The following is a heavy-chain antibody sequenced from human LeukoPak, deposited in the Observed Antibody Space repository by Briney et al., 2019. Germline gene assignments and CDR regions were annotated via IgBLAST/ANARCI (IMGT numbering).Heavy chain of an antibody. CDR2: ITSRSDYI. D-gene: IGHD1-26*01. CDR1: GFIFSTYS. CDR3: ARVRAGGSSSRGYFDY. J-gene: IGHJ4*02. V-gene: IGHV3-21*01. Sequence: GGSLRLSCAASGFIFSTYSMIWVRQAPGKGLEWVSSITSRSDYIYYADSVKGRFTISRDNAKNSLYLQMDSLRAAYTGVYYCARVRAGGSSSRGYFDYWGQGTLVTVSS.